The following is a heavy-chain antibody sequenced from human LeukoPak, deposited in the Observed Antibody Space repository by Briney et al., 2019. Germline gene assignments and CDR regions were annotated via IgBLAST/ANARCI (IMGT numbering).Heavy chain of an antibody. CDR3: ASRFIVGATQAQDAFDI. D-gene: IGHD1-26*01. V-gene: IGHV5-51*01. CDR2: IYPGDSDT. Sequence: GESLKISCKGSGYSFTSYWIGWVRQMPGKGLEWMGIIYPGDSDTRYSPSLQGQVTISDDKSISTAYLQWSSLKASDTAMYYCASRFIVGATQAQDAFDIWGHGTMVTVSS. CDR1: GYSFTSYW. J-gene: IGHJ3*02.